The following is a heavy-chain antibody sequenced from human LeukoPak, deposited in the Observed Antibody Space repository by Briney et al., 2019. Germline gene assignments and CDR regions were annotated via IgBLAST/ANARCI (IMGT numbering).Heavy chain of an antibody. CDR1: GFTFGDTW. CDR3: ATSYDMGWLIGY. CDR2: IKQDGSEK. J-gene: IGHJ4*02. V-gene: IGHV3-7*03. D-gene: IGHD3/OR15-3a*01. Sequence: GGSLRLSCAASGFTFGDTWMNWVRQVPGQGLEWVANIKQDGSEKFYVASVKGRFTISRDSDKSSLYLQMNSLRAEDTALYYCATSYDMGWLIGYWGQGTLVTVSS.